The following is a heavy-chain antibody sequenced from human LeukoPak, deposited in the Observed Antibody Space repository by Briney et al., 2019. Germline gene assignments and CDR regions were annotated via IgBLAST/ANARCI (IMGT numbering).Heavy chain of an antibody. CDR3: ARADGDSSGYYPLWDYYMDV. Sequence: GGSLRLSCAASVFTFSSYIMNWVRPAPGKGLEGVSDISSSSSTIYYADSVKGRFTISRDHAKNSLYLQMNSLRAEDTAVYYCARADGDSSGYYPLWDYYMDVWGKGTTVTVSS. J-gene: IGHJ6*03. CDR1: VFTFSSYI. D-gene: IGHD3-22*01. V-gene: IGHV3-48*01. CDR2: ISSSSSTI.